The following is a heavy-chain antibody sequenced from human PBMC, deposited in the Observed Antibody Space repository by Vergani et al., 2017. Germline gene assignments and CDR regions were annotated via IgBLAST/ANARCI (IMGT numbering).Heavy chain of an antibody. D-gene: IGHD2-15*01. CDR2: IYYSGST. V-gene: IGHV4-59*01. CDR3: ARVAATRGYDYYYMDV. J-gene: IGHJ6*03. Sequence: QVQLQESGPGLVKPSETLSLTCTVSGGSISSYYWSWIRQPPGKGLEWIGYIYYSGSTNYNPSLNSRVTISVDTSKNQFSLKLSSVTAADTAVYYCARVAATRGYDYYYMDVWGKGTTVTVSS. CDR1: GGSISSYY.